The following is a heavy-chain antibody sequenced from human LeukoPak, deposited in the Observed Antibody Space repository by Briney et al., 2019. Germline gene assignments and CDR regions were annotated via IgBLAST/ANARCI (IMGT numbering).Heavy chain of an antibody. CDR1: GYTFTAFY. V-gene: IGHV1-2*02. J-gene: IGHJ3*02. Sequence: ASVKVSCKASGYTFTAFYIHWVRQAPGQGLEWMGWIDPNSGDTNYAQKFQGRVTMTRDTSISTAYMEVSRLRSDDTAVYYCARYPGDYDAFDMWGQGTMATVSS. CDR3: ARYPGDYDAFDM. CDR2: IDPNSGDT. D-gene: IGHD4-17*01.